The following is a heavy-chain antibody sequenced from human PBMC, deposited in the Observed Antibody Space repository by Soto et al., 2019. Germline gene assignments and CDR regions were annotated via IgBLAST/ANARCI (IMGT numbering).Heavy chain of an antibody. J-gene: IGHJ4*02. CDR2: IYWNDDK. D-gene: IGHD3-3*01. CDR3: AHLYYDFWSGYYHPFDY. CDR1: GFSLSTSGVG. V-gene: IGHV2-5*01. Sequence: GSGPTLVNPTQTLTLTCTFSGFSLSTSGVGVGWIRQPPGKALEWLALIYWNDDKRYSPSLKSRLTITKDTSKNQVVLTMTNMDLVDTATYYCAHLYYDFWSGYYHPFDYWGQGTLVTVSS.